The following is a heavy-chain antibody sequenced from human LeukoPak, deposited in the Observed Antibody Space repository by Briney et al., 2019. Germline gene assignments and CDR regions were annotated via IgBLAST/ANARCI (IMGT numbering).Heavy chain of an antibody. J-gene: IGHJ4*02. V-gene: IGHV4-59*08. CDR3: ARQRDWGFGSYFDY. CDR1: GFTFSGYE. Sequence: GSLRLSCAASGFTFSGYEMNWVRQPPGKGLEWIGYIFYSGSTYYSPSLKSRVTISVDTSKNQFSLNLISVTAADTAVYYCARQRDWGFGSYFDYWGQGTLVTVSS. CDR2: IFYSGST. D-gene: IGHD7-27*01.